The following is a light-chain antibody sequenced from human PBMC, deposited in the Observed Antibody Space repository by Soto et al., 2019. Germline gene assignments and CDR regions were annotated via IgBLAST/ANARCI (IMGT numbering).Light chain of an antibody. J-gene: IGLJ1*01. CDR3: SSYTSNSTYV. CDR1: SSDVGGYNY. CDR2: EVS. V-gene: IGLV2-14*01. Sequence: QSALTQPASVSGSPGQSITISCTGTSSDVGGYNYVSWYQQHPGKAPKLMIYEVSNRPSGVSNRFSGSKSGNTAPLTISGLQAEDEADYYCSSYTSNSTYVFGTGTKVTVL.